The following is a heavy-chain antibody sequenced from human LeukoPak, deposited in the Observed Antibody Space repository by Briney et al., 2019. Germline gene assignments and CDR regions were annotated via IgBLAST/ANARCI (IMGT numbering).Heavy chain of an antibody. Sequence: PWGSLSLTRTVSGGSLSSSIYYWGWIRQPPGKGLEWIGSNYDSGSTYYNPSLKSRVTISVDTSKNQFSLKLSSVTAADTAVYYCARRRIVGAKPCFDIWGQGTMVTVSS. CDR1: GGSLSSSIYY. V-gene: IGHV4-39*01. D-gene: IGHD1-26*01. CDR3: ARRRIVGAKPCFDI. CDR2: NYDSGST. J-gene: IGHJ3*02.